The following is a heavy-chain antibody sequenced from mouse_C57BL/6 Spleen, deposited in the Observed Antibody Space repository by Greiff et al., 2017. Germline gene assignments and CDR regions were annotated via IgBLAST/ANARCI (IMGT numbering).Heavy chain of an antibody. Sequence: EVQLQQSGPELVKPGASVKLSCKASGYTFTDYYMNWVKQSPGNSLEWIGDITPNNGGTSYNQKFKGKATLTVDKSSSTAYMELRSLTSEDSAVEYGASYYDYYYYAMDYWGQGTTVTVSS. CDR2: ITPNNGGT. D-gene: IGHD2-4*01. V-gene: IGHV1-26*01. J-gene: IGHJ4*01. CDR3: ASYYDYYYYAMDY. CDR1: GYTFTDYY.